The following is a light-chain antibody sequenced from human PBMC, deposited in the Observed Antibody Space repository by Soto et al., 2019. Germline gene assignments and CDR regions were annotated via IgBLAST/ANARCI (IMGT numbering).Light chain of an antibody. CDR1: QRVITK. Sequence: EIVMTQSPGTLSLSPGERATLSCRASQRVITKLASYQQRPGHAPRLLIYGASTSATGIPARFSGSGSGTKFTLAISRLLSEDFAVYYCQQYNDWPETCGLGTKVDIK. CDR2: GAS. V-gene: IGKV3-15*01. J-gene: IGKJ1*01. CDR3: QQYNDWPET.